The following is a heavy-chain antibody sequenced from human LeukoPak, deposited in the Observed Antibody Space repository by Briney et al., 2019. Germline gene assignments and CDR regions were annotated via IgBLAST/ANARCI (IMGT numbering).Heavy chain of an antibody. CDR3: ASRDPPYYYGSGSYWTYGMDV. CDR1: GFTFSSYG. J-gene: IGHJ6*02. Sequence: PGGSLRLSCAASGFTFSSYGMHWVRQAPGKGLEWVAVIWYDGSNKYYADSVKGRFTISRDNSKNTLYLQMNSLRAEDTAVYYCASRDPPYYYGSGSYWTYGMDVWGQGTTVTVSS. V-gene: IGHV3-33*01. D-gene: IGHD3-10*01. CDR2: IWYDGSNK.